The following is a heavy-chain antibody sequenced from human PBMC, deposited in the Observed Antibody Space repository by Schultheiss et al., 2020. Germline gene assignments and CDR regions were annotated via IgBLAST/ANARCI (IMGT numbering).Heavy chain of an antibody. Sequence: GGSLRLSCAASGFTFSSYGMHWVRQAPGKGLEWVAVIWYDGSNKYYADSVKGRFTISRDNSKNTLYLQMNSLRAGDTAVYYCARGGVAHYDGGMDVWGQGTTGIVSS. J-gene: IGHJ6*02. D-gene: IGHD4/OR15-4a*01. CDR2: IWYDGSNK. CDR3: ARGGVAHYDGGMDV. V-gene: IGHV3-33*01. CDR1: GFTFSSYG.